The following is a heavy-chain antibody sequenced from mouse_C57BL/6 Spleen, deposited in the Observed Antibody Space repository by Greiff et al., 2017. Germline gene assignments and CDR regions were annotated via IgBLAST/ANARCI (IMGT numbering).Heavy chain of an antibody. CDR2: ISDGGSYT. J-gene: IGHJ1*03. CDR1: GFTFSSYA. CDR3: ARRANWDWYFDV. V-gene: IGHV5-4*01. D-gene: IGHD4-1*01. Sequence: EVQLVESGGGLVKPGGSLKLSCAASGFTFSSYAMSWVRQTPEKRLEWVATISDGGSYTYYPDNVKGRFTISRDNAKNNLYLQMSHLKSEDTAMYYCARRANWDWYFDVWGTGTTVTVSS.